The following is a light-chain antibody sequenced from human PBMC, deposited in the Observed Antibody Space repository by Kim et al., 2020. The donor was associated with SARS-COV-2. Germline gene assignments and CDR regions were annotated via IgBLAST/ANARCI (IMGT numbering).Light chain of an antibody. CDR1: QDIRNS. V-gene: IGKV1-NL1*01. J-gene: IGKJ2*01. CDR3: QQYYRTPYT. Sequence: GDRVTITCRASQDIRNSLAWYQQKPGKGPNLLVYSASTLESGVPSRFSGSGSGTDYTLTISSLLPEDFATYYCQQYYRTPYTFGQGTKL. CDR2: SAS.